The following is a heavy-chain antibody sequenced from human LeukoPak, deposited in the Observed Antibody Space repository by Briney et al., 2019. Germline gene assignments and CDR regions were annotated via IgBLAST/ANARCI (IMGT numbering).Heavy chain of an antibody. CDR2: INSDGSST. Sequence: PGGSLRLSCAASGFTFSTYWMHWVRQAPGKGLVWVSRINSDGSSTSYADSVKGRFTISRDNAKNTLYLQMNSLRGEDTAVYYCASSLGFRESYFDFWGQGTLVTVSS. D-gene: IGHD3-10*01. J-gene: IGHJ4*02. CDR1: GFTFSTYW. CDR3: ASSLGFRESYFDF. V-gene: IGHV3-74*01.